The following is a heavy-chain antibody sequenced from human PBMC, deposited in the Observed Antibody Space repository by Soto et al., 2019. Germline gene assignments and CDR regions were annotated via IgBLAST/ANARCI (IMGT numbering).Heavy chain of an antibody. J-gene: IGHJ5*02. CDR1: GYTFTSYA. CDR3: ARQEREWLVQSYWFDP. V-gene: IGHV1-3*01. D-gene: IGHD6-19*01. Sequence: ASVKVSCKASGYTFTSYAMHWVRQAPGQRLEWMGWINAGNGNTKYSQKIQGRVTITRDTSASTAYMELSSLRSEDTAVYYCARQEREWLVQSYWFDPWGQGTLVTVSS. CDR2: INAGNGNT.